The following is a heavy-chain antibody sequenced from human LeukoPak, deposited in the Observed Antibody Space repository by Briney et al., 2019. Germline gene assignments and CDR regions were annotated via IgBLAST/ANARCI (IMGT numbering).Heavy chain of an antibody. J-gene: IGHJ4*02. Sequence: GGSLRLSCAASGFTFCSYGMQWVRQAPGKGVEWVAVIWFDGGEKYHADSVKGRVTISRDKTRNTLYLQMDSLRAEDTAVYYCARWGTSSFDYWGQGTLVTVSS. CDR1: GFTFCSYG. V-gene: IGHV3-33*01. D-gene: IGHD6-6*01. CDR3: ARWGTSSFDY. CDR2: IWFDGGEK.